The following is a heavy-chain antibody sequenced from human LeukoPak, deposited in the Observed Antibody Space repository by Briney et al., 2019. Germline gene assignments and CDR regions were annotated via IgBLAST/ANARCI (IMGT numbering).Heavy chain of an antibody. CDR2: ISAHNGDT. V-gene: IGHV1-18*01. CDR3: ARCPLGQYTSGWYHFDY. CDR1: GYTFTNYG. D-gene: IGHD6-19*01. J-gene: IGHJ4*02. Sequence: ASVKVSCKASGYTFTNYGITWVRQAPGQGLEWMGWISAHNGDTSYAQNLQGRVTMTTDTSTSTAYMELRSLRSDDTAVYHCARCPLGQYTSGWYHFDYWGQGTLVTVSS.